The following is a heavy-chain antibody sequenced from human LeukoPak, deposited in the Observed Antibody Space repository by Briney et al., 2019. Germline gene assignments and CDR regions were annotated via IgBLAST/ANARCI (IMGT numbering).Heavy chain of an antibody. J-gene: IGHJ4*02. CDR2: ISYNGYT. CDR1: GGSISNYF. D-gene: IGHD6-13*01. Sequence: SETLSLTCTVSGGSISNYFWSWVRQPPGKGLEWIGYISYNGYTNYNPSLKSRVTMSVDTSENQFSLRLNSVTAADTAVYYCARDSAGNDYWGQGTLVTVSS. CDR3: ARDSAGNDY. V-gene: IGHV4-59*01.